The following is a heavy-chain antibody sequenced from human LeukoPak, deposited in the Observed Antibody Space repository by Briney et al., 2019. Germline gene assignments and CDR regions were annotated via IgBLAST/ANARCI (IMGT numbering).Heavy chain of an antibody. CDR1: GGSISSSSYY. J-gene: IGHJ4*02. V-gene: IGHV4-39*01. CDR3: AKREYNYGMGFDY. D-gene: IGHD5-18*01. Sequence: KASETLSLTCTVSGGSISSSSYYWGWIRQPPGKGLEWIGSISNSGITFYNPSLRSRVTISVDTSKDQFSLKLSSVTAADTAIYYCAKREYNYGMGFDYWGQGTLVAVSS. CDR2: ISNSGIT.